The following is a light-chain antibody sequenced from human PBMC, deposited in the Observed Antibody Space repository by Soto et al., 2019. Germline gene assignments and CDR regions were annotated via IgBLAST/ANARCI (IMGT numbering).Light chain of an antibody. V-gene: IGLV2-14*03. Sequence: QSALTQPASVSGSPGQSVTISCTGTSSDVGAYNYVSWYQQLTGKAPKLMIYDVTYRTSGVSNRFSGSKSGNTASLPISGLQAEDEADYFCSSYTTSSTLVFGGGTKVTVL. J-gene: IGLJ3*02. CDR3: SSYTTSSTLV. CDR1: SSDVGAYNY. CDR2: DVT.